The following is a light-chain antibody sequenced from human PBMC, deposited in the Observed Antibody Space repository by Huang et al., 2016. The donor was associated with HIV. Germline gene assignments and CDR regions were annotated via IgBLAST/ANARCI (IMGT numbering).Light chain of an antibody. V-gene: IGKV3-15*01. CDR2: SAS. CDR1: QSVSSN. J-gene: IGKJ2*01. CDR3: QQYNNWPPMYT. Sequence: EIVLTQSPATRSMSPGQRATLSCRASQSVSSNLAWFQHKPGQAPRLLIYSASTRATGIPARFSGSGSGTEFTLTISSLQSEDFAVYYCQQYNNWPPMYTFGQGTKLEV.